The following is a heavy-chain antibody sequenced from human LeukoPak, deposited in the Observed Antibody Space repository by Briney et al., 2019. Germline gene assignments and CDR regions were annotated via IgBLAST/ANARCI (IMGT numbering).Heavy chain of an antibody. CDR1: GFTVSSYA. V-gene: IGHV3-23*01. Sequence: PGGSLRLSCAASGFTVSSYAMSWVRQAPGKGLEWVSAISGSGGSTYYADSLKGRFTISRDNSKNTLYLQLPSLRAEDTAVYYCAKHIPMVRGVILPPFDPWGQGTLVTVSS. CDR2: ISGSGGST. J-gene: IGHJ5*02. CDR3: AKHIPMVRGVILPPFDP. D-gene: IGHD3-10*01.